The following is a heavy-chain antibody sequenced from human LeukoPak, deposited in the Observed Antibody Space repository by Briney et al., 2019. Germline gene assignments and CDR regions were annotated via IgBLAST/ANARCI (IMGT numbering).Heavy chain of an antibody. CDR2: IYYSGST. CDR1: GGSISSYY. J-gene: IGHJ4*02. D-gene: IGHD3-22*01. Sequence: SETLSLTCTVSGGSISSYYWSWIRQPPGKGLEWIGYIYYSGSTNYNPSLKSRVTISVDTSKNQFSLKLSSVTAADTAVYYCARDTGNYDSSAVFDYRGQGTLVTVSS. CDR3: ARDTGNYDSSAVFDY. V-gene: IGHV4-59*01.